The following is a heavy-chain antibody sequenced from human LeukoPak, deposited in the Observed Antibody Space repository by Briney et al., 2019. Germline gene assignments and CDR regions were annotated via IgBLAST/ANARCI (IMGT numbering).Heavy chain of an antibody. CDR3: ATAGYSYGSGTYYFDY. CDR2: IYPGDSDT. V-gene: IGHV5-51*01. CDR1: GYSFTSYW. J-gene: IGHJ4*02. Sequence: EESLKISCKGSGYSFTSYWIGWVRQMPGKGLEWMGIIYPGDSDTRFSPSFQGQVTISADKSISTAYLQWSSLKASDTAMYYCATAGYSYGSGTYYFDYWGQGTLVTVSS. D-gene: IGHD3-10*01.